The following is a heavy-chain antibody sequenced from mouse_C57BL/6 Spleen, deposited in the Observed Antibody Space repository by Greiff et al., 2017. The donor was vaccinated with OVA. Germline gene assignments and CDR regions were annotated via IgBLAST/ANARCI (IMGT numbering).Heavy chain of an antibody. CDR2: IYPGDGDT. J-gene: IGHJ4*01. V-gene: IGHV1-80*01. CDR3: ARLSNYPYYYAMDH. D-gene: IGHD2-5*01. Sequence: VQLKQSGAELVKPGASVKISCKASGYAFSSYWMNWVKQRPGKGLEWIGQIYPGDGDTNYNGKFKGKATLTADKSSSTAYMQLSSLTSEDSAVYFCARLSNYPYYYAMDHWGQGTSVTVSS. CDR1: GYAFSSYW.